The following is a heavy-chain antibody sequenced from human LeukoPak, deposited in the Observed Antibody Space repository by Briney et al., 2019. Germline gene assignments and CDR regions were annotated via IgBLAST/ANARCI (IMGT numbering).Heavy chain of an antibody. J-gene: IGHJ4*02. D-gene: IGHD6-13*01. CDR2: IDYSGST. Sequence: PSETLSLTCSVSGVSISSYYWSWIRQPPGKGLEWIGNIDYSGSTNYNPSLKSRVTISGDTSKNQFSLKLSSVTAADTAVYYCARDQSSSWYFDHWGQGTLVTVSS. V-gene: IGHV4-59*01. CDR1: GVSISSYY. CDR3: ARDQSSSWYFDH.